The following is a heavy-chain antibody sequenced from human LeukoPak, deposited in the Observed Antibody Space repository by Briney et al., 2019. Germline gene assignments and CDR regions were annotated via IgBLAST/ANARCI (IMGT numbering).Heavy chain of an antibody. CDR2: IIPIFGTA. CDR3: ASTRRGSSSANWFDP. V-gene: IGHV1-69*13. Sequence: ASVKVSCKASGGTLSSYAISWVRQAPGQGLEWMGGIIPIFGTANYAQKFQARVTITADESTSTAYMELSSLRSEDTAVYYRASTRRGSSSANWFDPWGQGTLVTVSS. J-gene: IGHJ5*02. D-gene: IGHD6-13*01. CDR1: GGTLSSYA.